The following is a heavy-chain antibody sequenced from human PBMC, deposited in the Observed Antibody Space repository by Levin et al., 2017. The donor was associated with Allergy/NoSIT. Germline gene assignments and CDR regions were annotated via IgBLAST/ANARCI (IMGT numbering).Heavy chain of an antibody. CDR2: ISAGGIST. CDR1: GFTFSTYA. V-gene: IGHV3-23*01. J-gene: IGHJ4*02. CDR3: AKDPPTD. Sequence: GGSLRLSCVVSGFTFSTYAMSWVRQAPGKGLEWVSVISAGGISTYYADAVKGRFTISRDNSKNTLYLKMNSLRAEDTAVYYCAKDPPTDWGQGTLVTVSS.